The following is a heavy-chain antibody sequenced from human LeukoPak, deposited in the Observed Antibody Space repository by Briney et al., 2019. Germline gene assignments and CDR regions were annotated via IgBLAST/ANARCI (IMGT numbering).Heavy chain of an antibody. CDR3: ARVQRGIAVALDY. CDR1: GFIVSDNY. CDR2: IYSGDST. D-gene: IGHD6-19*01. V-gene: IGHV3-53*03. J-gene: IGHJ4*02. Sequence: GGSLRLSCAASGFIVSDNYMSWVRQAPGKGLEWVSVIYSGDSTYYADSVKGRFTISRDISKNTLYLQMNSLRAEDTAVYYCARVQRGIAVALDYWGQGTLATVSS.